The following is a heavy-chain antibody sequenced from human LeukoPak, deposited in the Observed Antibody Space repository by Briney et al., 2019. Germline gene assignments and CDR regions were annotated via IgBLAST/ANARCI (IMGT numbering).Heavy chain of an antibody. D-gene: IGHD6-13*01. Sequence: GGSLRLSCAASGFTFSSYAMNWVRQAPGKGLEWVSSITRSSSYIYYADSVRGRFTISRDISKNTLFLQMNSLRAEDTAVFYCATADSSSWVPDYWGQGTLVTVSS. CDR3: ATADSSSWVPDY. CDR1: GFTFSSYA. V-gene: IGHV3-21*04. J-gene: IGHJ4*02. CDR2: ITRSSSYI.